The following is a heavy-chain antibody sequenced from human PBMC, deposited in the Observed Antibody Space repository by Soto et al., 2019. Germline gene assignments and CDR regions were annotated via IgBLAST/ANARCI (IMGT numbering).Heavy chain of an antibody. CDR3: ARLKPVRIIDRDYYGMDV. V-gene: IGHV3-21*01. CDR2: ISSSGTYI. CDR1: GFSFSIYT. J-gene: IGHJ6*02. Sequence: GGSLRLSCAASGFSFSIYTMNWVRQAPGKGLEWVSSISSSGTYIYYADSVKGRFTISRDNAKNSLYLQMNSLRADDTAVYYCARLKPVRIIDRDYYGMDVWGQGTTVTVSS. D-gene: IGHD3-16*02.